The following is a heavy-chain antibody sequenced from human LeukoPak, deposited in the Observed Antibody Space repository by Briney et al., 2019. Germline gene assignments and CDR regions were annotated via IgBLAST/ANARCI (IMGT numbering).Heavy chain of an antibody. CDR1: GFTVSSNY. D-gene: IGHD3-10*01. CDR3: ARDPNSGSYYKDAFDI. V-gene: IGHV3-53*05. J-gene: IGHJ3*02. CDR2: IYSGGST. Sequence: GGSLRLSCAASGFTVSSNYMSWVRQAPGKGLEWVSVIYSGGSTYYADSVKGRFTISRDNSKNTLYLQMNSLRAEDTAVYYCARDPNSGSYYKDAFDIWGQGTMVTVSS.